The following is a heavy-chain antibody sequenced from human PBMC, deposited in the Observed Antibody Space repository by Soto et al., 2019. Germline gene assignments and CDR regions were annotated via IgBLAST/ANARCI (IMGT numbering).Heavy chain of an antibody. CDR3: ARDHGGLFDY. CDR1: GGSVSSGSYY. Sequence: LSLTCTVSGGSVSSGSYYWSWIRQPPGKGLEWIGYIYYSGSTNYNPSLKSRVTISVDTSKNQFSLKLSSVTAADTAVYYCARDHGGLFDYWGQGTLVTVSS. CDR2: IYYSGST. J-gene: IGHJ4*02. V-gene: IGHV4-61*01. D-gene: IGHD3-10*01.